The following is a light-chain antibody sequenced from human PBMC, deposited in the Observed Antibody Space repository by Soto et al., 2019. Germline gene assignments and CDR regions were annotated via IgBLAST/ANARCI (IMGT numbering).Light chain of an antibody. Sequence: IQLTQSPSSLSASVGDRFAITCRASQDIAIYLAWYEQKPGQAPKLLXYAASTLYGGVPSRFSGSGSGTDFTLTISSLQPEDFATYYCQQANSFPLTFGGGTKVDIK. CDR1: QDIAIY. J-gene: IGKJ4*01. CDR3: QQANSFPLT. V-gene: IGKV1-9*01. CDR2: AAS.